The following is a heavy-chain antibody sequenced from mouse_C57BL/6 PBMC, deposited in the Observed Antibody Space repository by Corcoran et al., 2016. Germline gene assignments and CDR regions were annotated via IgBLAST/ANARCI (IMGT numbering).Heavy chain of an antibody. CDR3: ARNYGNYYFDY. CDR1: GYTFTTYG. D-gene: IGHD2-1*01. Sequence: QIQLVQSGPELKKPGETVKISCKASGYTFTTYGMSWVKQAPGKGLKWMGWINTYSGVPTYADDFKGRFAFSLETSASTAYLQINNLKNEDTATYFCARNYGNYYFDYSGQGTTLTVSS. CDR2: INTYSGVP. V-gene: IGHV9-3*01. J-gene: IGHJ2*01.